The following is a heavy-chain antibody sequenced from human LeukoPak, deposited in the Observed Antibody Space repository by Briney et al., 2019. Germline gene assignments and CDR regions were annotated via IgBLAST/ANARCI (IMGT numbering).Heavy chain of an antibody. CDR2: IYYSGST. V-gene: IGHV4-30-4*08. J-gene: IGHJ4*02. CDR1: GGSISSSNYY. Sequence: PSETLSLTCTISGGSISSSNYYWGWTRQPPGTGLEWIGYIYYSGSTYYNPSLKSRVTISVDTSKNQFSLKLSSVTAADTAVYYCARGDDSSGYYSSFDYWGQGTLVTVSS. D-gene: IGHD3-22*01. CDR3: ARGDDSSGYYSSFDY.